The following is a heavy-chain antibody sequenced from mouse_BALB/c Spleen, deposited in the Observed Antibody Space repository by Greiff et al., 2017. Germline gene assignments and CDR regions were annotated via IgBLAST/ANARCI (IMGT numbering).Heavy chain of an antibody. CDR2: IDPSDSYT. CDR1: GYTFTSYW. V-gene: IGHV1S127*01. D-gene: IGHD1-1*01. CDR3: TREGYYGSSIDY. Sequence: VQLQQPGAELVKPGASVKMSCKASGYTFTSYWMHWVKQRPGQGLEWIGVIDPSDSYTGYNQKFKGKATLTVDTSSSTAYMQLSSLTSEDSAVYYCTREGYYGSSIDYWGQGTTLTVSS. J-gene: IGHJ2*01.